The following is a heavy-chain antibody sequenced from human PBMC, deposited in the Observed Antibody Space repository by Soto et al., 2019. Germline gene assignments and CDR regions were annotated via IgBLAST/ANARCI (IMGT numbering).Heavy chain of an antibody. CDR1: GFTFSSYA. V-gene: IGHV3-23*01. CDR3: AKVGVSGSGSRAFDI. Sequence: SGGSLRLSCAASGFTFSSYAMSWVRQAPGKGLEWVSAISGSGGSTYYADSVKGRFTISRDNSKNTLYLQMNSLRAEDTAVYYCAKVGVSGSGSRAFDIWGQGTMVTVSS. J-gene: IGHJ3*02. D-gene: IGHD3-10*01. CDR2: ISGSGGST.